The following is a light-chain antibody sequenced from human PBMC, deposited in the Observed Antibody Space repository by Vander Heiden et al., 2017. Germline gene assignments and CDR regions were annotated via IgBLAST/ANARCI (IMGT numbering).Light chain of an antibody. J-gene: IGKJ4*01. V-gene: IGKV2-28*01. CDR2: LGS. CDR3: MQALHTPLT. CDR1: QSLTYTNGNNY. Sequence: IVMSQSPLSLPVTPGEPASISCRSSQSLTYTNGNNYLDWYLQKPGQSPQLLIYLGSNRASGVPDRFSGSGSGTDFTLKISRVEAEDVGIYYCMQALHTPLTFGEGTKVEIK.